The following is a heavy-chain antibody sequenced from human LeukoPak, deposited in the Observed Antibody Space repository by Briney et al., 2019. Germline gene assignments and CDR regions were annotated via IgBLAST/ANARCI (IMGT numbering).Heavy chain of an antibody. J-gene: IGHJ4*02. CDR3: ARESTDYGDYREYYFDY. D-gene: IGHD4-17*01. CDR1: GYTFTSYY. V-gene: IGHV1-46*01. Sequence: ASVKVFCKASGYTFTSYYMHWVRQAPGQGLEWMRIINPSGGSTSYAQKFQGRVTMTRDTSTSTVYMELSSLRSEDTAVYYCARESTDYGDYREYYFDYWGQGTLVTVSS. CDR2: INPSGGST.